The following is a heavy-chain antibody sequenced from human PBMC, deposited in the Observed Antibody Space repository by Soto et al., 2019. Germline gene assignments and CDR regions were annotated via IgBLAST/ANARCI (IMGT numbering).Heavy chain of an antibody. CDR1: GFTFSSYG. V-gene: IGHV3-30*18. D-gene: IGHD3-16*01. CDR3: AKHGTITFGGVPNYFDY. J-gene: IGHJ4*02. CDR2: ISYDGSNK. Sequence: VGSLRLSCAASGFTFSSYGMHWVRQAPGKGLEWVAVISYDGSNKYYADSVKGRFTISRDNSKNTLYLQMNSLRAEDTAVYYCAKHGTITFGGVPNYFDYWGQGTLVTVSS.